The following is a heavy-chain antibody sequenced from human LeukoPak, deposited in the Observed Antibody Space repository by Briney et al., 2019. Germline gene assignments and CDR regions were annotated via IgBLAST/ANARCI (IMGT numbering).Heavy chain of an antibody. V-gene: IGHV4-39*07. D-gene: IGHD3-3*01. CDR1: GGSISSSSYY. CDR3: ARGHDSIRTFGEVIKSRTRWFDP. J-gene: IGHJ5*02. Sequence: SETLSLTCTVSGGSISSSSYYWGWIRQPPGKGLEWIGTMYHSGSTYYNPSLKSRVTISVDTSKNQFSLRLSSVTAADTAVYYCARGHDSIRTFGEVIKSRTRWFDPWGQGTLVTVSS. CDR2: MYHSGST.